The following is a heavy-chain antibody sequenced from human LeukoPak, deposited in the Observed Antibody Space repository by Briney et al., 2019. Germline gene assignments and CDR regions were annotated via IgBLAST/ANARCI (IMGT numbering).Heavy chain of an antibody. CDR1: GFTFDDYA. Sequence: PGRSLRLSCAASGFTFDDYAMHWVRQAPGKGLERVSGVSISGGSTYYADSVKGRFTISRDNSKNTLYLQMNSLRAEDTAVYYCAKDRYCGTTSCSGSFDSWGRGTLVSVSS. CDR2: VSISGGST. CDR3: AKDRYCGTTSCSGSFDS. J-gene: IGHJ4*02. V-gene: IGHV3-23*01. D-gene: IGHD2-2*01.